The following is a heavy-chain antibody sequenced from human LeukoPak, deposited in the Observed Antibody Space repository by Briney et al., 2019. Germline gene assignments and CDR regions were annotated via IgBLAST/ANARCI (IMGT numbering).Heavy chain of an antibody. Sequence: GGSLRLSCSASGFTFKSYAMHWVRQAPGKGLEWVAVISYDGGSIFYANSVKGRFTISRDNSKNTLYLQMNSLRAEDTAVYHCARPRADSGGKYYFDYWGQGTLVTVSS. J-gene: IGHJ4*02. CDR2: ISYDGGSI. D-gene: IGHD2-15*01. CDR1: GFTFKSYA. V-gene: IGHV3-30-3*01. CDR3: ARPRADSGGKYYFDY.